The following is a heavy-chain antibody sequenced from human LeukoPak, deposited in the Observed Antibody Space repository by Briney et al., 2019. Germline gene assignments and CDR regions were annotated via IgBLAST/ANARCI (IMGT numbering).Heavy chain of an antibody. J-gene: IGHJ4*02. CDR2: LSYSGNT. CDR1: VGSISLSY. Sequence: SETLSLTCTVSVGSISLSYWSWIPHSPGEGLECIGYLSYSGNTKYNPSLKSRVTISVDTSENKFSLKLSSVTAAGTAVYYCAGHDKGNESGAFDYWGQGTLVTVSS. CDR3: AGHDKGNESGAFDY. V-gene: IGHV4-59*08.